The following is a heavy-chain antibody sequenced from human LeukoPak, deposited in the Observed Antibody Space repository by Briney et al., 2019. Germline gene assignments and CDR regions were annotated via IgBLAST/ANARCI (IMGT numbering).Heavy chain of an antibody. J-gene: IGHJ4*02. CDR3: ARGPRGIVATID. D-gene: IGHD5-12*01. Sequence: GGSLRLSCAASGFTFSTYWMTWVRQAPGKGLEWVANIKQDGSEKDYVDSVKGRFTISRDNAKNSLYLQMNSLRAEDTAVYYCARGPRGIVATIDWGQGTLVTVSS. CDR2: IKQDGSEK. V-gene: IGHV3-7*01. CDR1: GFTFSTYW.